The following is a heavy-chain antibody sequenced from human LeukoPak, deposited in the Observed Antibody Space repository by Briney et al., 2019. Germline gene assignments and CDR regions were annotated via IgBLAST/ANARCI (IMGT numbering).Heavy chain of an antibody. D-gene: IGHD5-12*01. Sequence: SETLSLTCAVYGGSFSGYYWSWIRQPPGKGLEWIGEINHSGSTNYNPSLKSRVTISVGTSKNQFSLKLSSVTAADTAVYYCARGLGEWLRFGRFDYWGQGTLVTVSS. CDR1: GGSFSGYY. CDR2: INHSGST. V-gene: IGHV4-34*01. J-gene: IGHJ4*02. CDR3: ARGLGEWLRFGRFDY.